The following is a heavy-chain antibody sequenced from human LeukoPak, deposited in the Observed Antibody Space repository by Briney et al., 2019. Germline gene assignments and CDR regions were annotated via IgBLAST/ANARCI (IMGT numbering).Heavy chain of an antibody. CDR1: GYTFTGHY. Sequence: SVKVSCKASGYTFTGHYIHWVRQAPGQGLEWMGRIIPILGIANYAQKFQGRVTITADKSTSTAYMELSSLRSEDTAVYYCASSRPTAIAAAGTSPFDYWGQGTLVTVSS. V-gene: IGHV1-69*02. CDR3: ASSRPTAIAAAGTSPFDY. D-gene: IGHD6-13*01. CDR2: IIPILGIA. J-gene: IGHJ4*02.